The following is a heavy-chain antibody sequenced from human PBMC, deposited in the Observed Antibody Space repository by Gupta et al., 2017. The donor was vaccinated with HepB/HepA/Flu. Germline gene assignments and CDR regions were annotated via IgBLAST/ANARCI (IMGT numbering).Heavy chain of an antibody. D-gene: IGHD4-17*01. J-gene: IGHJ4*02. V-gene: IGHV3-74*01. CDR3: TRDTYGPNDH. Sequence: EVQLVESGGGLVQPGGSLRLSCAASGFIFSTYWMHWIRQAPGKGLEWVPRINSDGSRIDYADSVKGRFTISRDNARNTLYLQMNSLRAEDTAVYYCTRDTYGPNDHWGQGTLVTVSS. CDR1: GFIFSTYW. CDR2: INSDGSRI.